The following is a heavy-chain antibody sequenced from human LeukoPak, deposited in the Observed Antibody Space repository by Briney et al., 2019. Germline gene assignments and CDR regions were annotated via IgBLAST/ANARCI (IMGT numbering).Heavy chain of an antibody. CDR3: ARVHPLGTYYDILTGYPRRSFDY. Sequence: SETLSLTCAVYGGSFSGYCWSWIRRPPGKGLEWIGEINHSGSTNYNPSLKSRVTISVDTSKNQFSLKLSSVTAADTAVYYCARVHPLGTYYDILTGYPRRSFDYWGQGTLVTVSS. J-gene: IGHJ4*02. CDR2: INHSGST. D-gene: IGHD3-9*01. CDR1: GGSFSGYC. V-gene: IGHV4-34*01.